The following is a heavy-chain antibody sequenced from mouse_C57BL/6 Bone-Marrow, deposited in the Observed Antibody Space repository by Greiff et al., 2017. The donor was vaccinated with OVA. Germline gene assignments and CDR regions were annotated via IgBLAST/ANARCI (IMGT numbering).Heavy chain of an antibody. CDR1: GFTFSSYA. J-gene: IGHJ3*01. Sequence: EVQRVESGGGLVKPGGSLKLSCAASGFTFSSYAMPWVRQTPEKRLEWVATISDGGSYTYSPDNVKGRFTISRDNAKNNLYLQMSHLKSEDTAMYYCARDRDDAHSYWGQGTLVTVSA. CDR2: ISDGGSYT. CDR3: ARDRDDAHSY. D-gene: IGHD2-3*01. V-gene: IGHV5-4*01.